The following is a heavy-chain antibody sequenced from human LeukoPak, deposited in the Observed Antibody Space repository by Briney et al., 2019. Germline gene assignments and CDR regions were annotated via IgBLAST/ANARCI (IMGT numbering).Heavy chain of an antibody. CDR2: IKKGEGDK. CDR1: GFTFSDSS. J-gene: IGHJ4*02. D-gene: IGHD3-3*01. CDR3: ARGGLFGTLDY. Sequence: PGGSLRLSCVASGFTFSDSSMSWVRQAPGKGLEWRANIKKGEGDKLYLEYVMGRFPISRDNGNNSLFLQLTSLRVEDTAVYYCARGGLFGTLDYWGQGARVTVS. V-gene: IGHV3-7*01.